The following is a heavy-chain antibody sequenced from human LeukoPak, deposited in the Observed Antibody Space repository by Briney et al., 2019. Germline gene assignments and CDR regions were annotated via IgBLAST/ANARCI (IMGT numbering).Heavy chain of an antibody. CDR1: GFTFSSYG. Sequence: GGSLRLSCAASGFTFSSYGMHWVGQAPGKGLEGVAFIRYDGSNKYYADSVKGRFTISRDNSKNTLYLQMNSLRAEDTAVYYCAKDSDGAGNFDPRVYWGQGTLVTVSS. V-gene: IGHV3-30*02. J-gene: IGHJ4*02. CDR3: AKDSDGAGNFDPRVY. D-gene: IGHD1-7*01. CDR2: IRYDGSNK.